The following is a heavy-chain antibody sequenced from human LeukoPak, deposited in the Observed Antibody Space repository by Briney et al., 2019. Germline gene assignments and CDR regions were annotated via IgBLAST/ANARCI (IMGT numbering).Heavy chain of an antibody. D-gene: IGHD3-3*01. CDR1: GYTFTSYD. CDR2: MNHNSGNT. J-gene: IGHJ5*02. V-gene: IGHV1-8*01. Sequence: GASVKVSCKASGYTFTSYDINWVRQATGQGPEWMGWMNHNSGNTGYAQKFQGRVTMTRNTSISTAYMELSSLRSEDTAVYYCAREGIESRSYDFWSGYSDNWFDPWGQGTLVTVSS. CDR3: AREGIESRSYDFWSGYSDNWFDP.